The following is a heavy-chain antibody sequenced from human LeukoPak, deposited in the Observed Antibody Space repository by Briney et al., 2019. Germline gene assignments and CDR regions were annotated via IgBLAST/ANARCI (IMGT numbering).Heavy chain of an antibody. CDR3: AKSLGGMPG. J-gene: IGHJ4*02. V-gene: IGHV3-23*01. CDR1: GFTFSSYA. D-gene: IGHD2-15*01. Sequence: GGSLRLSCAASGFTFSSYAMSWVRQAPGKGREWLSAISGSGGSPYYADSVKGRFTLSRDNSKNTLYLQMNSLRAEDTAVYYCAKSLGGMPGWGQGTLVTVSS. CDR2: ISGSGGSP.